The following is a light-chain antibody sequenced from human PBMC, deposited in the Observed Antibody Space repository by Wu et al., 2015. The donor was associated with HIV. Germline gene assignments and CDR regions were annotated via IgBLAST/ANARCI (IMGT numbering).Light chain of an antibody. Sequence: EIVLAQSPGTLSLSPGERATLSCRASQGVTSSYLAWYQQKPGQAPRLLIYGTSNRATGIPDRFSGSGSGTDFILTISRLEPEDFAVYYCHHYGSSTRTFGQGTKVEIK. CDR1: QGVTSSY. CDR3: HHYGSSTRT. J-gene: IGKJ1*01. V-gene: IGKV3-20*01. CDR2: GTS.